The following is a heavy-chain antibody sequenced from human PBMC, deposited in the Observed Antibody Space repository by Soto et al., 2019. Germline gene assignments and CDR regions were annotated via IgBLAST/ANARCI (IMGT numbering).Heavy chain of an antibody. Sequence: ASVKVSCKASGYTFTSSYMHGVRQATKQGLEWMGWINAGNGNTKYSQKFQGRVTITRDTSASTAYMELSSLRSEDTAVYYCARAGYSYGSPRAPGDYWGQGTLVTVSS. V-gene: IGHV1-3*01. CDR1: GYTFTSSY. J-gene: IGHJ4*02. CDR3: ARAGYSYGSPRAPGDY. CDR2: INAGNGNT. D-gene: IGHD5-18*01.